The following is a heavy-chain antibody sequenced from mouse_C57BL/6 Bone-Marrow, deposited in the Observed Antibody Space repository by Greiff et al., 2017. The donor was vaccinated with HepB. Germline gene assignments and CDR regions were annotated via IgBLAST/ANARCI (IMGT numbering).Heavy chain of an antibody. D-gene: IGHD2-2*01. J-gene: IGHJ2*01. CDR2: INYDGSST. Sequence: DVQLVESEGGLVQPGSSMKLSCTASGFTFSDYYMAWVRQVPEKGLEWVANINYDGSSTYYLDSLKSRFIISRDNAKNILYLQMSSLKSEDTATYYCARMRLRRAFDYWGQGTTLTVSS. V-gene: IGHV5-16*01. CDR1: GFTFSDYY. CDR3: ARMRLRRAFDY.